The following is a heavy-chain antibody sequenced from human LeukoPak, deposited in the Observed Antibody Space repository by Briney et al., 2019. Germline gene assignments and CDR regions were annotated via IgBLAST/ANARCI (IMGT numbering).Heavy chain of an antibody. CDR3: ARMYGVFDY. J-gene: IGHJ4*02. V-gene: IGHV4-39*01. Sequence: SETLSLTCSVSGDSITTTSYYWGWIRQPPGKGLEWIGSIYYTGTTLYNPSLKDRVTVSADTSKSQFSLELTSVAAADTALYYCARMYGVFDYWGQGILVTVSS. D-gene: IGHD2-8*01. CDR2: IYYTGTT. CDR1: GDSITTTSYY.